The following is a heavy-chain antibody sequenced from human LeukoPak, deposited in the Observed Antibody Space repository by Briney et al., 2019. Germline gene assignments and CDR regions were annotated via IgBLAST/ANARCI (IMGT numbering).Heavy chain of an antibody. CDR2: THVVSGE. J-gene: IGHJ4*02. CDR1: GSTVGTDF. Sequence: GGSLRLSCAASGSTVGTDFMTWVRQAPGKGLVWVSMTHVVSGEFYADSVKGRFTLSSDDSKNTLYLHMNSLRTEDTAVYYCANRGSWGQGTLVTVSS. CDR3: ANRGS. V-gene: IGHV3-66*02.